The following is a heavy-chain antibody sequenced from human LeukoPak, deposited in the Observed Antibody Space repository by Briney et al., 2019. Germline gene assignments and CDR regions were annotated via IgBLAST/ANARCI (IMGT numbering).Heavy chain of an antibody. Sequence: TGGSLRLSCAASGFTFSTYTMNWVRQAPGKGLEWVSSISSSSSYIYYADSVKGRFTVSRDDSLNTLYLQMNSLRVDDTAVYYCAKRIDIAVVPEAATHQAFDVWGQGTMVTVSS. J-gene: IGHJ3*01. D-gene: IGHD2-2*01. CDR1: GFTFSTYT. CDR3: AKRIDIAVVPEAATHQAFDV. V-gene: IGHV3-21*04. CDR2: ISSSSSYI.